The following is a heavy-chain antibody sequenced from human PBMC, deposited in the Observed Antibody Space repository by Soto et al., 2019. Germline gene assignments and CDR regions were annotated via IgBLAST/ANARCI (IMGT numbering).Heavy chain of an antibody. CDR2: IYYSGST. CDR1: CGSISSGGYY. Sequence: TLSLTCTVSCGSISSGGYYWSWIRQHTGKGLEWIGYIYYSGSTYYNPSLKSRVTISVDTSKNQFSLKLSSVTAADTAVYYCARARRFCRSTSCHWVVPWGQGTLATVPS. D-gene: IGHD2-2*01. V-gene: IGHV4-31*03. CDR3: ARARRFCRSTSCHWVVP. J-gene: IGHJ5*02.